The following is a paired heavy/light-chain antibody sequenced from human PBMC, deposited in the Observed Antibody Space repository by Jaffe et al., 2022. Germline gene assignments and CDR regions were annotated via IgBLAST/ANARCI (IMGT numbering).Heavy chain of an antibody. Sequence: QVQLVQSGAEVKKPGASVKVSCKASGYTFTSYGISWVRQAPGQGLEWMGWISAYNGNTNYAQKLQGRVTMTTDTSTSTAYMELRSLRSDDTAVYYCARIPVPHDIVVVVAANSLGVYYYYMDVWGKGTTVTVSS. J-gene: IGHJ6*03. CDR1: GYTFTSYG. CDR3: ARIPVPHDIVVVVAANSLGVYYYYMDV. CDR2: ISAYNGNT. D-gene: IGHD2-15*01. V-gene: IGHV1-18*01.
Light chain of an antibody. CDR2: AAS. Sequence: AIRMTQSPSSFSASTGDRVTITCRASQGISSYLAWYQQKPGKAPKLLIYAASTLQSGVPSRFSGSGSGTDFTLTISCLQSEDFATYYCQQYYSYRWTFGQGTKVEIK. V-gene: IGKV1-8*01. CDR1: QGISSY. J-gene: IGKJ1*01. CDR3: QQYYSYRWT.